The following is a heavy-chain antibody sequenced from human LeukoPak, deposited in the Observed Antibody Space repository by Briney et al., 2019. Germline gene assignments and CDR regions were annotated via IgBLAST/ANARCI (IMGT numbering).Heavy chain of an antibody. CDR1: GFTFSIYS. CDR2: IGSSGDRTT. CDR3: ARDTLCSSTSCYSYFDY. D-gene: IGHD2-2*02. J-gene: IGHJ4*02. V-gene: IGHV3-48*04. Sequence: PGGSLRLSCAASGFTFSIYSLNWVRQAPGKGLEWVSYIGSSGDRTTHYADSVKGRFTISRDNAKNSLFLQMNSLRAEDTAVYYCARDTLCSSTSCYSYFDYWGQGTLVTVSS.